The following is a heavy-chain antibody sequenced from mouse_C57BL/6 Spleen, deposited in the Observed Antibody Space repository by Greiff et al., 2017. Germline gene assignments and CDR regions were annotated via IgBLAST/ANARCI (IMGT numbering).Heavy chain of an antibody. CDR3: TRLEPYYFDY. J-gene: IGHJ2*01. CDR1: GYTFTDYE. CDR2: IDPETGGT. Sequence: QVQLQQSGAELVRPGASVTLSCKASGYTFTDYEMHWVKQTPVHGLEWIGAIDPETGGTAYNQKFKGKAILTADKSSSTAYMELRSLTSEDSAVYYCTRLEPYYFDYWGQGTTLTVSS. V-gene: IGHV1-15*01.